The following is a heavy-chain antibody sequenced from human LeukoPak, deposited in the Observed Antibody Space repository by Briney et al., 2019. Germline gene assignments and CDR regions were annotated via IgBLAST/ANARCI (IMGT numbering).Heavy chain of an antibody. CDR3: ARWAGSYYGAFDI. V-gene: IGHV4-61*05. J-gene: IGHJ3*02. CDR1: GGSISSSSYY. CDR2: IYTSGST. Sequence: SETLSLTCTVSGGSISSSSYYWGWIRQPPGKGLEWIGRIYTSGSTNYNPSLKSRVTMSVDTSKNQFSLKLSSVTAADTAVYYCARWAGSYYGAFDIWGQGTMVTVSS. D-gene: IGHD1-26*01.